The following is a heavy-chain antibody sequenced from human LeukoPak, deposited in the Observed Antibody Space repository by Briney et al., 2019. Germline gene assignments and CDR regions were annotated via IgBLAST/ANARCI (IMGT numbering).Heavy chain of an antibody. CDR3: ANTRFKNLFDAFDI. Sequence: GESLKISCKGSGYGFTSYWIGWVRQMPGRGLEWMGIIYPGDSDTRYSPSFQGQVTISADKSISTAYLQWSSLKASDTAMYYCANTRFKNLFDAFDIWGQGTMVTVSS. V-gene: IGHV5-51*01. J-gene: IGHJ3*02. CDR2: IYPGDSDT. CDR1: GYGFTSYW. D-gene: IGHD1-14*01.